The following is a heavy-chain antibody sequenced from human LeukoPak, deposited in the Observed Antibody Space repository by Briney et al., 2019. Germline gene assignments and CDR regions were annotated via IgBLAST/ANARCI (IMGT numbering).Heavy chain of an antibody. J-gene: IGHJ4*02. Sequence: PGGSLRLSCAASGFTFSSYSMNWVRQAPGKGLEWVSSISSSSYIYYADSVKGRFTISRDNAKNSLYLQMNSLRAEDTAVYYCARARAHDYGGNSNLFDYWGQGTLVTVSS. CDR2: ISSSSYI. D-gene: IGHD4-17*01. CDR3: ARARAHDYGGNSNLFDY. CDR1: GFTFSSYS. V-gene: IGHV3-21*01.